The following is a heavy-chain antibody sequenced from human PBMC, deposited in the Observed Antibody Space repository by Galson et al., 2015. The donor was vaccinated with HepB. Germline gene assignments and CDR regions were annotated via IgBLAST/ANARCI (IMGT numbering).Heavy chain of an antibody. V-gene: IGHV3-15*01. CDR1: GFTFSNAW. D-gene: IGHD2-15*01. CDR3: RSLRSDDTAVYYCARRLRYCSGGSCYELAFDI. CDR2: IKSKTDGGTT. J-gene: IGHJ3*02. Sequence: SLRLSCAASGFTFSNAWMSWVRQAPGKGLEWVGRIKSKTDGGTTDYAAPVKGRFTISRDDSKNTLYLQMTTDTSTSTAYMELRSLRSDDTAVYYCARRLRYCSGGSCYELAFDIWGQGTMVTVSS.